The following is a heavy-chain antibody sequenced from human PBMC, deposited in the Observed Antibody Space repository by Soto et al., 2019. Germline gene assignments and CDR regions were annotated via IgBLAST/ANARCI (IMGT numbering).Heavy chain of an antibody. J-gene: IGHJ4*02. CDR2: NYWNDDK. Sequence: QITLKASGPTLVKPTQTLTLTCNFSGFSLSASGEGVGWIRQPPGKSLEWLAFNYWNDDKRYSASLKSRLYITRATSKNQVVLTMTNMDPVDTATYCCVHRRLGPAAPQIDYWGQGTLVTVSS. V-gene: IGHV2-5*01. CDR1: GFSLSASGEG. CDR3: VHRRLGPAAPQIDY. D-gene: IGHD6-13*01.